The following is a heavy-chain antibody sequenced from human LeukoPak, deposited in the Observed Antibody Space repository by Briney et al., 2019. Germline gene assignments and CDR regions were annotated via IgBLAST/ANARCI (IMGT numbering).Heavy chain of an antibody. D-gene: IGHD3-22*01. CDR1: GFTFDDYA. V-gene: IGHV3-9*01. CDR2: ISWNSGSI. Sequence: GGSLRLSCAASGFTFDDYAMHWVRQAPGKGLEWVSGISWNSGSIGYADSVKGRFTISRDNAKNSLYLQMNSLRAEDTALYYCAKESYYYDSSGYFRSWGQGTLVTVSS. CDR3: AKESYYYDSSGYFRS. J-gene: IGHJ4*02.